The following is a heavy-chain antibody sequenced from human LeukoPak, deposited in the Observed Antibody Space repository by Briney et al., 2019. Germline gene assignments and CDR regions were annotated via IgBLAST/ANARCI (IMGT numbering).Heavy chain of an antibody. D-gene: IGHD6-19*01. CDR1: GFTFSDYY. J-gene: IGHJ4*02. Sequence: PGGSLRLSCAASGFTFSDYYMSWVRQPPGKGLEWDSYITSSSSYTNYADSVKGRFTISRDNAKNSFYLQINSLRAEDTAMYYCARGGIAVAGTFWFDYWGQGTLVTVSS. V-gene: IGHV3-11*05. CDR3: ARGGIAVAGTFWFDY. CDR2: ITSSSSYT.